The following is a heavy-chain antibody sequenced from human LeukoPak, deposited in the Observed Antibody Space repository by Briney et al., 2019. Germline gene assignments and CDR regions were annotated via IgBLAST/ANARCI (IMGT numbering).Heavy chain of an antibody. CDR1: GYTFIGYY. Sequence: ASVKVSCKASGYTFIGYYMHWVRQAPGQGLEWMGWINPNSGGTNYAQKFQGRVTMTRDTSISTAYMELSRLRSDDAAVYYCAGGILTGAYALLFWGQGTLVTVSS. D-gene: IGHD3-9*01. CDR2: INPNSGGT. J-gene: IGHJ4*02. V-gene: IGHV1-2*02. CDR3: AGGILTGAYALLF.